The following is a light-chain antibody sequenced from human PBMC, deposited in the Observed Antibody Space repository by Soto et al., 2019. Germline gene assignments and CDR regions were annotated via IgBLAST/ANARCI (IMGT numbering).Light chain of an antibody. CDR1: QSVSSY. CDR2: DAS. CDR3: QQRSKSLT. V-gene: IGKV3-11*01. Sequence: EIVLTQSPATLSLSPGERATLSCRASQSVSSYLAWYQQKPGQAPRLLIYDASNRATGIPARFSGSGFGTDFTLTISSLEPEDFAVYYCQQRSKSLTFGGGTKVEIK. J-gene: IGKJ4*01.